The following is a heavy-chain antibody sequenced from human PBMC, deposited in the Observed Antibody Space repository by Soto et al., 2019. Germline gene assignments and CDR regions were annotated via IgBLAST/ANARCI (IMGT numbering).Heavy chain of an antibody. CDR3: ARDAPGVAPF. CDR1: GGSIIDGQTY. J-gene: IGHJ4*02. V-gene: IGHV4-31*03. CDR2: INYRGTT. D-gene: IGHD2-15*01. Sequence: QVQLQESGPGLVKPSQTLSLTCTVSGGSIIDGQTYLNWIRQHPERGLEWMGYINYRGTTNYSPALKSRLLISVDTSKIQFSLTLTSVTAADTAVYYCARDAPGVAPFWGQGTLVTVSS.